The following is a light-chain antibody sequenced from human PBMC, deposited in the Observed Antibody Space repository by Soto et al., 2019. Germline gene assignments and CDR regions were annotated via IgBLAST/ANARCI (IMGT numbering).Light chain of an antibody. V-gene: IGKV3-11*01. J-gene: IGKJ5*01. CDR2: DAS. CDR3: QQRSNFIT. CDR1: QSVSSY. Sequence: VLTHSPGTLSLSQCERATLSRRASQSVSSYLAWYQQKPGQAPRLLIYDASNRATGIPARFSGSGSGTDFTLTISSLESEDFAVYYCQQRSNFITFGQGTRLEIK.